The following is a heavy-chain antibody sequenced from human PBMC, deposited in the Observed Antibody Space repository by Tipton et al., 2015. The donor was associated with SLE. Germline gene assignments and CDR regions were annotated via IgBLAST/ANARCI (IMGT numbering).Heavy chain of an antibody. J-gene: IGHJ4*02. CDR2: IYSDGST. Sequence: GSLRLSCAASGFTFSSYTMSWVRQAPGKGLEWVSVIYSDGSTDYGDSVKGRFTVSRDNYRNTLYLQMDYLSAEDTAVYYCAKNKGTYWGQGTLVTVSS. CDR3: AKNKGTY. CDR1: GFTFSSYT. D-gene: IGHD3-10*01. V-gene: IGHV3-23*03.